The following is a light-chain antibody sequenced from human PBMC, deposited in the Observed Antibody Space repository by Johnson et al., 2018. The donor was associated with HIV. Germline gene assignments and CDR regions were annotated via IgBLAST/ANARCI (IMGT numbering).Light chain of an antibody. CDR3: GRWDDSLSTYG. Sequence: QSVLTQSPSVSAAPGQKVSISCSGSNSNIGNNYVSWYQQLPGTAPKPLIYHNNKRPSGIPDRFSGSKSGTSATLAITALQPGDEADYYCGRWDDSLSTYGFGTGTKVTVL. CDR2: HNN. J-gene: IGLJ1*01. CDR1: NSNIGNNY. V-gene: IGLV1-51*01.